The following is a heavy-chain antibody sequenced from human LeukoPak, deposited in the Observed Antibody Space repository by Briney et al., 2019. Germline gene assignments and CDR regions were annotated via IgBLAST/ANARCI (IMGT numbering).Heavy chain of an antibody. CDR3: ARSPWDY. V-gene: IGHV3-30-3*01. J-gene: IGHJ4*02. Sequence: GGSLRLSCAASGFTVSSNYMSWVRQAPGKGLEWVAVISYDGSNKYYADSVKGRFTISRDNSKNTLYLQMNSLRAEDTAVYYCARSPWDYWGQGTLVTVSS. CDR2: ISYDGSNK. CDR1: GFTVSSNY.